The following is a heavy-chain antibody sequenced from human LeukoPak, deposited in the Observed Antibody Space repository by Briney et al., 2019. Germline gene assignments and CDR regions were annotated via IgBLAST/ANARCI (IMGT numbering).Heavy chain of an antibody. Sequence: PSETLSLTCSVSGVSVTTSFWNWIRQSPGKGLEWIGYVSSDGTTNYTPALRSRLIMSVDTAKNHISLILTSVTAADTAIYYCARLDCVLEGCYNHWGRGTLVTVSS. V-gene: IGHV4-59*08. CDR1: GVSVTTSF. CDR3: ARLDCVLEGCYNH. CDR2: VSSDGTT. D-gene: IGHD2-15*01. J-gene: IGHJ4*02.